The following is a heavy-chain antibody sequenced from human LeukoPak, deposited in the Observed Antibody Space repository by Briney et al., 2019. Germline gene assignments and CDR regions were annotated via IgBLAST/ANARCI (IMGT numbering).Heavy chain of an antibody. Sequence: PGGSLRLSCAASGFTFSSYSMNWVRQAPGKGPEWVSSISSSSSYIYYADSVKGRFTISRDNAKNSLYLQMNSLRAEDTAVYYCARTYVSSTITMGYWGQGTLVSVSS. CDR2: ISSSSSYI. CDR1: GFTFSSYS. D-gene: IGHD4/OR15-4a*01. J-gene: IGHJ4*02. CDR3: ARTYVSSTITMGY. V-gene: IGHV3-21*01.